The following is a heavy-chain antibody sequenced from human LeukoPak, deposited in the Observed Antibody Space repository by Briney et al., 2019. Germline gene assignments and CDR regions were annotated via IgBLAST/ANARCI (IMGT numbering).Heavy chain of an antibody. CDR3: ARDPIGYCSGGSCYADY. CDR2: TSSDLNVK. J-gene: IGHJ4*02. CDR1: GFTFRNYV. Sequence: GGSLRLSCAASGFTFRNYVIHWVRQAPGKGLEWVAVTSSDLNVKLYADSVKGRFTISRDNAKNSLYLQMNSLRAEDTAVYYCARDPIGYCSGGSCYADYWGQGTLVTVSS. V-gene: IGHV3-30-3*01. D-gene: IGHD2-15*01.